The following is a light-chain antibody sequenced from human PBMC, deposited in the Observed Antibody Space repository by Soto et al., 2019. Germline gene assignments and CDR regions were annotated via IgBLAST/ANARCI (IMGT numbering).Light chain of an antibody. CDR3: QKANSFPDN. V-gene: IGKV1D-12*01. CDR1: QSISSW. J-gene: IGKJ4*01. Sequence: DIQMTQSPASVSASVVDRVTITFLASQSISSWLAWYQQKPGKAPKLLIYAASSLQSGVPSRFSGSGSGTDFTLTISSLQPEDFATYYCQKANSFPDNFGGGTKVDIK. CDR2: AAS.